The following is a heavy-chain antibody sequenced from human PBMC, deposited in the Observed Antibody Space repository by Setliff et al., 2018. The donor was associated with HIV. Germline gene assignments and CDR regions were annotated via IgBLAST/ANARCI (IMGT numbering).Heavy chain of an antibody. CDR1: GFSFRNSFYN. D-gene: IGHD4-4*01. CDR3: ARLPIPLSTDWFDP. Sequence: KASETLSLTCNVSGFSFRNSFYNWGWIRQPPGKGLEWIGEINHSGSTNYNPSLKSRVTISVDTSKNQFSLKLSSVTAADTAVYYCARLPIPLSTDWFDPWGQGTLVTVSS. J-gene: IGHJ5*02. V-gene: IGHV4-39*07. CDR2: INHSGST.